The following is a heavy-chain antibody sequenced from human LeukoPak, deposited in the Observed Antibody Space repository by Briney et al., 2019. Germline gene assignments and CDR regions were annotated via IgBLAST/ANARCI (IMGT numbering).Heavy chain of an antibody. J-gene: IGHJ5*02. V-gene: IGHV1-18*01. D-gene: IGHD1-26*01. CDR2: ISGYNGNT. CDR3: AGWEWELLRNWFDP. CDR1: GYTFTSSG. Sequence: ASVNVSCKASGYTFTSSGISWVRQAPGQGLEWMGWISGYNGNTDYAQKLQGRVTMTTDTSTSTAYMELRSLRSDDTAVYYCAGWEWELLRNWFDPWGQGTLVTVSS.